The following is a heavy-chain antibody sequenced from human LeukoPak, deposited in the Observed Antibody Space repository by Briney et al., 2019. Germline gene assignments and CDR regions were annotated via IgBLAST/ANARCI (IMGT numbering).Heavy chain of an antibody. D-gene: IGHD3-10*01. CDR1: GGSISSGDYY. J-gene: IGHJ4*02. CDR2: IYYSGST. V-gene: IGHV4-30-4*01. Sequence: SETLSLTCTVSGGSISSGDYYWSWIRQPPGKGLEWIGYIYYSGSTYYNPSPKSRVTISVDTSKNQFSLKLSSVTAADSAVYYCARDTPDSGRDYWGQGTLVTVFS. CDR3: ARDTPDSGRDY.